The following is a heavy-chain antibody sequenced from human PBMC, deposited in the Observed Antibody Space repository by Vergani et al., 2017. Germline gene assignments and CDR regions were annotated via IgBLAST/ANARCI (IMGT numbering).Heavy chain of an antibody. Sequence: QVQLQESGPGLVKPSETLSLTCAVSGYSISSGYYWGWIRQPPGKGLEWIGSIYHSGSTYYNPSLKRRVTIAVDTSKNQFSLKLSSVTAAVTAVYYWARVGDYGGNVIDYWGQGTLVTVSS. CDR1: GYSISSGYY. D-gene: IGHD4-23*01. CDR2: IYHSGST. V-gene: IGHV4-38-2*01. J-gene: IGHJ4*02. CDR3: ARVGDYGGNVIDY.